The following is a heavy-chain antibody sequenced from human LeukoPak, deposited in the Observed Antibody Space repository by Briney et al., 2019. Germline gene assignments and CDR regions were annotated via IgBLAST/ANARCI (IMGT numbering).Heavy chain of an antibody. CDR1: GFIFSNYA. CDR3: AKDDNWLQFES. J-gene: IGHJ5*01. CDR2: IRYDGGNT. Sequence: GGSLRLSCAASGFIFSNYAMQWVRQAPGRGLEWVAFIRYDGGNTYYADSVKGRFTISRDNSKNTMYLQMNSLRAEDTAVYYCAKDDNWLQFESWGQGTLVTVSS. D-gene: IGHD5-24*01. V-gene: IGHV3-30*02.